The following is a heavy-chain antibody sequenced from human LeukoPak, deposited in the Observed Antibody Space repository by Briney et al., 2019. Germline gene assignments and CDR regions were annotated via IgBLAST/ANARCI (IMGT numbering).Heavy chain of an antibody. CDR2: INHSGST. D-gene: IGHD2-15*01. CDR1: GGSFSGYY. Sequence: SETLSLTCAVYGGSFSGYYWSWIRQPPGKGLEWIGEINHSGSTNYNPSLKSRVAISVDTSKNQFSLKVRSVTAADTAVFYCARRAFPRCYSLWGQGTLVTVSS. J-gene: IGHJ4*02. V-gene: IGHV4-34*01. CDR3: ARRAFPRCYSL.